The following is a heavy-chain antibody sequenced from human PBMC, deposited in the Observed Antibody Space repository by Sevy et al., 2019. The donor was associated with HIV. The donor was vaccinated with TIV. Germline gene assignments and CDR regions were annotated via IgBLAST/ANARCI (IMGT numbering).Heavy chain of an antibody. Sequence: GGSLRLSCAASGFTFSSYSMNWVRQAPGKGLEWVSSISSSSSYIYYADSVKGRFTISRDNAKNSLYLQMNSLRAEDKAVYYCARADDGYDLLTGRYFYYMDVWGKGTTVTVSS. D-gene: IGHD3-9*01. CDR1: GFTFSSYS. CDR2: ISSSSSYI. J-gene: IGHJ6*03. V-gene: IGHV3-21*01. CDR3: ARADDGYDLLTGRYFYYMDV.